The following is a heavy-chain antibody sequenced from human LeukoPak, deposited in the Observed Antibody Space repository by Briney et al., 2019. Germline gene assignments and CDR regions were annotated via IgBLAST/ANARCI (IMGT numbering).Heavy chain of an antibody. CDR3: ARESYGSGSYVWAMDV. V-gene: IGHV3-21*04. CDR1: GFTFSSYS. Sequence: GGSLRLSCAASGFTFSSYSMNWVRQAPGKGLEWVSSISSSSSYIYYADSVKGRFTISRDNAKNSLYLQMDSLRAEDTALYHCARESYGSGSYVWAMDVWGKGTTVTISS. D-gene: IGHD3-10*01. J-gene: IGHJ6*03. CDR2: ISSSSSYI.